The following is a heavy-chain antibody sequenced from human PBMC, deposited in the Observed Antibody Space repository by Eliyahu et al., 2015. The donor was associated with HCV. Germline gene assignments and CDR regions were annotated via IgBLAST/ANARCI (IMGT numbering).Heavy chain of an antibody. Sequence: QVQLVESGGGVVQPGRSLRLSCAASGFTFXSYGMHWVRQAPGKGLXWVALIWYDGSNKYYADSVKGRFTISRDNSKNTLYLQMNSLRTEDRAVYYCARDPIGGQVLGYFDYWGQGTLVTVSS. CDR3: ARDPIGGQVLGYFDY. J-gene: IGHJ4*02. D-gene: IGHD3-10*01. V-gene: IGHV3-33*01. CDR2: IWYDGSNK. CDR1: GFTFXSYG.